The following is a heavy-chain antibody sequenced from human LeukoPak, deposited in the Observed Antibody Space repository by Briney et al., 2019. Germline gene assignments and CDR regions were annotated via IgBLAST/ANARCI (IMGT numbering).Heavy chain of an antibody. CDR1: GGSISSHY. V-gene: IGHV4-59*11. Sequence: SETLSLTCTVSGGSISSHYWSWTRQPPGKGLEWIGYIYYSGSTNYNPSLKSRVTISVDTSKNQFSLKLSSVTAADTAVYYCARGEGGALQRLDYWGQGTLVTVSS. CDR3: ARGEGGALQRLDY. J-gene: IGHJ4*02. CDR2: IYYSGST. D-gene: IGHD1-26*01.